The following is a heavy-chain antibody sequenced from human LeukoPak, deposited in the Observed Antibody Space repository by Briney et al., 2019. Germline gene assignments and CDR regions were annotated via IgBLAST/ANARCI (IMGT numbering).Heavy chain of an antibody. Sequence: ASVKVSCKASGYSVTSHYMHWVRQAPGHGLEWMGLINPSGSSTLYAQKFQGRVTMTRGMSTTTDYMELSSLRSEDTAVYYCARDNSVGGIAWWFDPWGQGTLVTVSS. CDR3: ARDNSVGGIAWWFDP. D-gene: IGHD3-16*02. V-gene: IGHV1-46*01. CDR2: INPSGSST. CDR1: GYSVTSHY. J-gene: IGHJ5*02.